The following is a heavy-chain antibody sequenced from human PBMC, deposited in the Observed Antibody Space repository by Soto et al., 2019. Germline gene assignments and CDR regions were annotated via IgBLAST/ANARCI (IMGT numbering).Heavy chain of an antibody. V-gene: IGHV4-30-2*01. CDR1: GGSFRSVGYS. J-gene: IGHJ6*02. CDR3: ARGSLSLYYYYGMDV. CDR2: IYHSGGP. Sequence: QLQLQESGSGLVKPSQTLSLTCAVSGGSFRSVGYSWGWFRQPPGKGLGWFGYIYHSGGPYYNPSLKSRVTISVDRSKNQFSLKLSSVTAADTAVYYCARGSLSLYYYYGMDVWGQGTTVTVSS. D-gene: IGHD3-16*02.